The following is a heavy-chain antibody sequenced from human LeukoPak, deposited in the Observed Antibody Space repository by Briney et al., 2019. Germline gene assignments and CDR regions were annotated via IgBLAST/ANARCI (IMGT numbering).Heavy chain of an antibody. J-gene: IGHJ4*02. CDR2: INHSGST. CDR3: ARHVTVMVTY. D-gene: IGHD5-18*01. Sequence: PSETLSLTCAVYGGSFSGYYWSWIRQPPGKGLEWIGEINHSGSTNYNPSLKSRVTISVDTSKNQFSLKLSSVTAADTAVYYCARHVTVMVTYWGQGTLVTVSS. CDR1: GGSFSGYY. V-gene: IGHV4-34*01.